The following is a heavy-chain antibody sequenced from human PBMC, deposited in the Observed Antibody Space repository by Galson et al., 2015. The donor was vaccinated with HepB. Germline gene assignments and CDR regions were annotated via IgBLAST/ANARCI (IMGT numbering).Heavy chain of an antibody. Sequence: SVKVSCKASGYTFTSYAMHWVRQAPGQRLEWMGWINAGNGNTKYSQKLQGRVTITRDTSASTAYMELSSLRSEDTAVYYCARDRAGLTLYYFDYWGQGTLVTVSS. CDR2: INAGNGNT. J-gene: IGHJ4*02. V-gene: IGHV1-3*01. CDR3: ARDRAGLTLYYFDY. D-gene: IGHD6-19*01. CDR1: GYTFTSYA.